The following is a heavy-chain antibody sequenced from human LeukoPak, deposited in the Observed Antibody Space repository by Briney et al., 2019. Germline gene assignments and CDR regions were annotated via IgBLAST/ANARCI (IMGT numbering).Heavy chain of an antibody. CDR3: AAAPILRGEGGEHYKYGMDV. CDR2: IHHNGTR. Sequence: PSGTLSLTCGVSVGSINSDNRWTWVRQSPGKGLEWIGEIHHNGTRDYNPSLKSRVTISADTFKNHFSLIVTSLTAADTAVYYCAAAPILRGEGGEHYKYGMDVWGQGTTVIVSS. D-gene: IGHD2-2*02. CDR1: VGSINSDNR. J-gene: IGHJ6*02. V-gene: IGHV4/OR15-8*01.